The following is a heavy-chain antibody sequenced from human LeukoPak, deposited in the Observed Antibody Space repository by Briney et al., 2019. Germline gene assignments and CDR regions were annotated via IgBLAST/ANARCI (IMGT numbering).Heavy chain of an antibody. CDR2: ISAYSGTT. CDR1: GFTFTAYY. J-gene: IGHJ3*02. V-gene: IGHV1-18*04. Sequence: ASVKVSCKASGFTFTAYYIHWVRQAPGQGLEWMGWISAYSGTTSYAQKLQGRVTMTTDTSTSTAYMDLRSLRSDDTAVYYCARWEVTGGSRHDAFDIWGQGTMVTVSS. CDR3: ARWEVTGGSRHDAFDI. D-gene: IGHD2-15*01.